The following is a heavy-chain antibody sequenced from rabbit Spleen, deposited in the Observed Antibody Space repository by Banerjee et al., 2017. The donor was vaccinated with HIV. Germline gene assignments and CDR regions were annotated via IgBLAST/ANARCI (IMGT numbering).Heavy chain of an antibody. CDR2: IYTDNSKT. Sequence: LVESGGGLVKPGASLTLTCKASGFSFSRGYDMCWVRQAPGKGLEWIACIYTDNSKTYYANWAKGRFTVSKTSSPSVTLQMTSLTVADTATYFCARDTSSSFSSYGMDLWGPGTLVTVS. D-gene: IGHD1-1*01. CDR1: GFSFSRGYD. CDR3: ARDTSSSFSSYGMDL. J-gene: IGHJ6*01. V-gene: IGHV1S40*01.